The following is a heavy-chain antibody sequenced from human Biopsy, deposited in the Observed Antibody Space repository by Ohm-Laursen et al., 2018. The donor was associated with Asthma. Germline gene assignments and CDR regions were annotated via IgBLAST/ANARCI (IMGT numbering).Heavy chain of an antibody. Sequence: VASVKVSCKSSGYTFIGCHIHWVRQAPGQGLEWLGMIKHISEYAQKFQGRVTMTRDTSTSTVYMELSSLRSEDTAVYYCARSLIVADGSDAFDIWGQGTMVTVSS. V-gene: IGHV1-46*01. CDR3: ARSLIVADGSDAFDI. CDR1: GYTFIGCH. D-gene: IGHD3-22*01. CDR2: IKHISE. J-gene: IGHJ3*02.